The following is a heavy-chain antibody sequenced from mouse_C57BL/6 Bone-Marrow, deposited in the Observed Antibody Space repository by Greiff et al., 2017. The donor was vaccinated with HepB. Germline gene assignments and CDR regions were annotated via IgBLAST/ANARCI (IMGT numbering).Heavy chain of an antibody. V-gene: IGHV1-69*01. CDR2: IDPSDSYT. J-gene: IGHJ4*01. D-gene: IGHD1-1*01. CDR1: GYTFTSYW. CDR3: ARDYCSSSYYYAMDY. Sequence: VKLKQPGAELVMPGASVKLSCKASGYTFTSYWMHWVKQRPGQGLEWIGEIDPSDSYTNYNQKFKGKSTLTVDKSSSTAYVQLSSLTSEDSAVYYCARDYCSSSYYYAMDYWGRGTSVTVSS.